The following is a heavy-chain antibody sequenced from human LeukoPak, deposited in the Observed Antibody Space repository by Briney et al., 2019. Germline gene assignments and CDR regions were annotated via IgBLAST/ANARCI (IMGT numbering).Heavy chain of an antibody. J-gene: IGHJ3*02. D-gene: IGHD6-6*01. Sequence: GGSLRLSCAASGFTFSSYAMSWVRQAPGKGLEWVSTITGRTYYADSVKGRFTVSRDNSKNILYLQMSSLRSDDTAVYYCAKAFRDYESSSYSAFDIWGQGTMVTVSS. CDR3: AKAFRDYESSSYSAFDI. CDR2: ITGRT. V-gene: IGHV3-23*01. CDR1: GFTFSSYA.